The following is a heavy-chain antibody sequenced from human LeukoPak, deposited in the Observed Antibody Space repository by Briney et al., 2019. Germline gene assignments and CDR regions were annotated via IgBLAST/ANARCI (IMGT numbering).Heavy chain of an antibody. Sequence: AGGSLRLSCAASGFTFSSDWMPWVRQVPGKGLVWVSRINPGGSSTDYADFVKGRFTISRDNAKDTLYLQMNSLRAEDTAVYYCVRSRGGSYGFWDYWGLGPLVTVSS. CDR3: VRSRGGSYGFWDY. D-gene: IGHD5-18*01. V-gene: IGHV3-74*01. CDR1: GFTFSSDW. J-gene: IGHJ4*02. CDR2: INPGGSST.